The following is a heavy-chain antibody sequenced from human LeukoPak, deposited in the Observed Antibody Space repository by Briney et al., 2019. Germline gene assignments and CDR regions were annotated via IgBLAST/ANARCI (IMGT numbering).Heavy chain of an antibody. V-gene: IGHV3-23*01. CDR1: GFTFSSYA. Sequence: GGSLRLSCAASGFTFSSYAMSWVRQAPGKGLEWVSAISGSGGSTYYADSVKGRFTISRDNSKNTLYLQMNSLRVEDTAVYYCAKDERGSGWYYFDYWGQGTLVTVSS. CDR3: AKDERGSGWYYFDY. J-gene: IGHJ4*02. CDR2: ISGSGGST. D-gene: IGHD6-19*01.